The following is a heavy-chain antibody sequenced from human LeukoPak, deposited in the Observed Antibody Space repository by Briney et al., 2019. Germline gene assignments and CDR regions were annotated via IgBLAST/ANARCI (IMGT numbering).Heavy chain of an antibody. CDR1: GGSISSGSYY. CDR2: FYYSGST. J-gene: IGHJ4*02. D-gene: IGHD3-16*01. Sequence: PSGTLSLTCTVSGGSISSGSYYWGWICQPPGKGLEWIGSFYYSGSTYYNPSLKSRVTISVDTSKNQFSLKLSSVTAADTAVYYCARVDVWGSSTSDYFDYWGQGTLVTVSS. V-gene: IGHV4-39*07. CDR3: ARVDVWGSSTSDYFDY.